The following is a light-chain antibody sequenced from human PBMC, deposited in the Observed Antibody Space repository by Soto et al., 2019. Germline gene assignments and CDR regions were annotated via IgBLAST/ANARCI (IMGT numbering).Light chain of an antibody. Sequence: EIVMTQSPASLSVSPGDGATLSCRASQSVASNVAWYQQKPGQGPRLLIHGASTRAVGVPARFSGSGSGTDFNLTINSRQSEDVAVYYCQQYHNWPPQYTFGQGTKLQIK. CDR2: GAS. CDR1: QSVASN. J-gene: IGKJ2*01. V-gene: IGKV3-15*01. CDR3: QQYHNWPPQYT.